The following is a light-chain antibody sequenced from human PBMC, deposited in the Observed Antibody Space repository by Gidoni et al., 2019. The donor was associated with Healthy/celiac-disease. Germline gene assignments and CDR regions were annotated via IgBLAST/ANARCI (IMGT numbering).Light chain of an antibody. V-gene: IGKV1-39*01. CDR3: QQSYSTPLT. Sequence: DIQMTQSPSSLSASVGDRVTITCRASQSISSYLNWYQQKPGKAPKLLIYAASSLQSGVPSRFSGSGSGTDFTLSISSLQPEDFATYHCQQSYSTPLTFGPGTKVEIK. J-gene: IGKJ3*01. CDR1: QSISSY. CDR2: AAS.